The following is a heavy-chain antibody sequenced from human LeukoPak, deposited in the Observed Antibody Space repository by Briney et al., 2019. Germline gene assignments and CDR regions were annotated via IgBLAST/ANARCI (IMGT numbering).Heavy chain of an antibody. CDR3: ARGPRYYYDSSGPRLGPWFDP. CDR2: INHSGST. V-gene: IGHV4-39*07. J-gene: IGHJ5*02. CDR1: GGSISSGGYY. D-gene: IGHD3-22*01. Sequence: SSETLSLTCTVSGGSISSGGYYWSWIRQPPGKGLEWIGEINHSGSTNYNPSLKSRVTISVDTSKNQFSLKLSSVTAADTAVYYCARGPRYYYDSSGPRLGPWFDPWGQGTLVTVSS.